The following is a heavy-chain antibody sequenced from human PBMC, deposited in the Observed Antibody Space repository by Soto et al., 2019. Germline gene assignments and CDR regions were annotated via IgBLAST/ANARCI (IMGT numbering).Heavy chain of an antibody. CDR2: ISGSGGSV. D-gene: IGHD3-16*01. J-gene: IGHJ4*02. V-gene: IGHV3-23*01. Sequence: EVQLLESGGGLVRPGGSLRLSCAASGFTFSSFAMTWVRQGPGKGLEWVSGISGSGGSVYYADSVKGRFTISRDNSKKTLYLQTNSLRDENTDVYNSAQGLSLWGALDYWGQAALVTVSS. CDR1: GFTFSSFA. CDR3: AQGLSLWGALDY.